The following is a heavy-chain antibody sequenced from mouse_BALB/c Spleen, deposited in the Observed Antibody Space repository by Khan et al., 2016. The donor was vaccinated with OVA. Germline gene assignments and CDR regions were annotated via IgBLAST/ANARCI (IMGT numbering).Heavy chain of an antibody. CDR1: GYSITSKYA. V-gene: IGHV3-2*02. CDR3: ARQNYSGSALAY. J-gene: IGHJ4*01. Sequence: EVQRQESGPGLVKPSQSLSLTCTVTGYSITSKYAWSWIRQFPGNKLEWMGYISYSGATNYNPSRKSRIAVTRDTSENQFFLQLNAVTTEATATYYCARQNYSGSALAYWGQGTSLPLSS. D-gene: IGHD1-2*01. CDR2: ISYSGAT.